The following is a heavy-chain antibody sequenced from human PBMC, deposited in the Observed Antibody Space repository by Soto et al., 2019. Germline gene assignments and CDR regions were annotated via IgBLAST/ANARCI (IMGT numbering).Heavy chain of an antibody. CDR2: IHHSGGT. CDR3: ARDHCTCGNCYSNMVDWYFDL. Sequence: QVQLQESGPGVVKPSETLSLTCAVSGDSINAENWWTWLRQTPGKGLEWLVEIHHSGGTKYNPSLSGRVSISLDRPRNQFSLRLRSVTAAAAAQYSCARDHCTCGNCYSNMVDWYFDLWGRGALVTVS. CDR1: GDSINAENW. V-gene: IGHV4-4*02. J-gene: IGHJ2*01. D-gene: IGHD2-15*01.